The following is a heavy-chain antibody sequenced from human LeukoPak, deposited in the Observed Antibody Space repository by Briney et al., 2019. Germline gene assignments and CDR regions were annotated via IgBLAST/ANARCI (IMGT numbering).Heavy chain of an antibody. V-gene: IGHV3-43*01. J-gene: IGHJ4*02. CDR1: GFTFDDYT. CDR3: AKSRDGYNWGYFDY. CDR2: ISWDGGGT. D-gene: IGHD5-24*01. Sequence: GGSLRLSCAASGFTFDDYTMHWVRQAPGKGLEWVSLISWDGGGTYYADSVKGRFTISRDNSKNSLYLQMNSLRTEDTALYYCAKSRDGYNWGYFDYWGQGTLVTVSS.